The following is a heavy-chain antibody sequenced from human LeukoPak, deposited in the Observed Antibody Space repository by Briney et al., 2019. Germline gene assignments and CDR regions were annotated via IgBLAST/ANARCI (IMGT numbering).Heavy chain of an antibody. J-gene: IGHJ4*02. Sequence: GGSLRLSCAASGFTFSNYAMNWLRQAPGKGLEWVSSISESGDTTHYADSVKGRFTISRDNAQNTLYLQMNTLRAEDTALYYCAKQWVDCWGQGTLVTVSS. D-gene: IGHD1-26*01. CDR1: GFTFSNYA. V-gene: IGHV3-23*01. CDR3: AKQWVDC. CDR2: ISESGDTT.